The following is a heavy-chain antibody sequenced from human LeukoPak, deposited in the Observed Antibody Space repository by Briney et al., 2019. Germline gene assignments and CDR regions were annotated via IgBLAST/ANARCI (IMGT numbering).Heavy chain of an antibody. CDR1: GGSFSGYY. CDR3: ARGRRSRTAFDI. J-gene: IGHJ3*02. V-gene: IGHV4-34*01. D-gene: IGHD1-14*01. CDR2: INHSGST. Sequence: SETLSLTCAVYGGSFSGYYWSWIRQPPGKGPEWIGEINHSGSTNYNPSLKSRVTISVDTSKNQFSLKLSSVTAADTAVYYCARGRRSRTAFDIWGQGTMVTVSS.